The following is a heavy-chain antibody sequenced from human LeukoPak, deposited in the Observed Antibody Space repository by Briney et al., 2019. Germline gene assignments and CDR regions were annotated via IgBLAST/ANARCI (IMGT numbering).Heavy chain of an antibody. CDR3: ARRATCFACWFDP. CDR2: VDSSGDT. J-gene: IGHJ5*02. Sequence: SETLSLNCTVSGASITGSRHYWGWIRQSPGKGLEWIGHVDSSGDTYHSPSLRSRITISVDTSKNQISLRLTSMTATDTAVYYCARRATCFACWFDPWGPGTQVTVSS. D-gene: IGHD2-2*01. V-gene: IGHV4-39*01. CDR1: GASITGSRHY.